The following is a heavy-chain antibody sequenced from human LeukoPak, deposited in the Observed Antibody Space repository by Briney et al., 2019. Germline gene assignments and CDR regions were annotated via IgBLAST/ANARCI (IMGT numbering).Heavy chain of an antibody. CDR2: IYTSGST. CDR1: GGSISSSSYY. CDR3: ARSIVGATPWFDP. J-gene: IGHJ5*02. Sequence: SETLSLTCTVSGGSISSSSYYWGWIRQPPGKGLEWIGRIYTSGSTNYNPSLKSRVTMSVDTSKNQFSLKLSSVTAADTAVYYCARSIVGATPWFDPWGQGTLVTVSS. D-gene: IGHD1-26*01. V-gene: IGHV4-61*05.